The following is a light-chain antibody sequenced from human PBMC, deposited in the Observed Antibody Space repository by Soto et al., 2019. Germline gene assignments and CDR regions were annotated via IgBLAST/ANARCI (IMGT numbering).Light chain of an antibody. CDR1: SSDVGGYNY. J-gene: IGLJ1*01. CDR3: SSYTGSSTYV. V-gene: IGLV2-14*03. CDR2: DVS. Sequence: ALTQPASVSGSPGQSITISCTGTSSDVGGYNYVSWYQQHPGKAPKLMIYDVSNRPSGVSNRFSGSKSGNTASLTISGLQTEDESDYYCSSYTGSSTYVFGTGTKVTVL.